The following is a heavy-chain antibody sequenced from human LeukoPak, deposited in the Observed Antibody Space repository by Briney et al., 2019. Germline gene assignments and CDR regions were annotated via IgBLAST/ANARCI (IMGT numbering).Heavy chain of an antibody. V-gene: IGHV3-11*01. CDR1: GFTFSDYY. J-gene: IGHJ6*02. CDR2: ISSSGSTI. Sequence: PGGSLRLSCAASGFTFSDYYMSWIRQAPVKGLEWVSYISSSGSTIYYADSVKGRFTISRDNAKNSLYLQMNSLRAEDTAVYYCARAGHDYVWGSYRSTLDVWGQGTTVTVSS. D-gene: IGHD3-16*02. CDR3: ARAGHDYVWGSYRSTLDV.